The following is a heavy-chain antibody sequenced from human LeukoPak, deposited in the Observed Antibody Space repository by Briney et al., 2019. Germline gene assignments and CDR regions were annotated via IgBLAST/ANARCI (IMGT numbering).Heavy chain of an antibody. CDR1: GFTFSSYA. D-gene: IGHD6-13*01. V-gene: IGHV3-23*01. J-gene: IGHJ4*02. CDR3: AKDSGLRIAAARSPSFDY. CDR2: ISGSGGST. Sequence: GGSLRLSCAASGFTFSSYAMSWVRQAPGKGLEWVSAISGSGGSTYYADSVKGRFTISRDNSKNMLYLQMNSLRAEDTAVYYCAKDSGLRIAAARSPSFDYWGQGTLVTVSS.